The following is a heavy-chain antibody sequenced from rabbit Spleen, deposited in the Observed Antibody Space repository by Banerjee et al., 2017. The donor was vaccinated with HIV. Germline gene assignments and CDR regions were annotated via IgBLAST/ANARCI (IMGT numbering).Heavy chain of an antibody. CDR3: ARDDFEDDYGTDL. Sequence: QSLEESGGDLVKPGASLTLTCTASGFSFSSRYYICWVRQAPGKGLEWIACINASTGKPVYATWAKGRFTISRPSSTTVTLRMTSLTAADRATYFCARDDFEDDYGTDLWGPGTLVTVS. J-gene: IGHJ4*01. CDR2: INASTGKP. D-gene: IGHD2-1*01. CDR1: GFSFSSRYY. V-gene: IGHV1S40*01.